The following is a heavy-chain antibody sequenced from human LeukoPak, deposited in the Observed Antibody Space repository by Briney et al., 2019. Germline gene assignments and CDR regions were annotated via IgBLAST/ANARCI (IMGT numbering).Heavy chain of an antibody. V-gene: IGHV3-23*01. Sequence: GGSLRLSCAASGFMFSSYAMSWVRQAPGKGLEWVSGISCSGGSTYYADSVKGRFTISRDNSKNTLYLQMNSLRAEDTAVYYCANFRLDYDRSGYSKWFDPWGQGTLVTVSS. CDR2: ISCSGGST. CDR3: ANFRLDYDRSGYSKWFDP. D-gene: IGHD3-22*01. CDR1: GFMFSSYA. J-gene: IGHJ5*02.